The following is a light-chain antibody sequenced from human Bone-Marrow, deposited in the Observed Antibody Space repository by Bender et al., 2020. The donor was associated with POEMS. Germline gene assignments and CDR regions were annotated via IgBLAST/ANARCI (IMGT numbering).Light chain of an antibody. CDR3: SSFTGSSTLV. V-gene: IGLV2-14*03. J-gene: IGLJ2*01. CDR1: SSDISIYDF. CDR2: DVT. Sequence: QSGLTQPASVSGSPGQSITISCTGTSSDISIYDFVSWYQQHPGKAPKVILYDVTHRPSGVSNRFSGSKSGNTASLTISGLQADDEAHYYCSSFTGSSTLVFGGGTKLTVL.